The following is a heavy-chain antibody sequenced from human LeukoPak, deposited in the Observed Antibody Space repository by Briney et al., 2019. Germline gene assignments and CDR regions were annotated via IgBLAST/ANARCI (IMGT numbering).Heavy chain of an antibody. D-gene: IGHD4-23*01. Sequence: GESLKISLKGSGYSFTSYWIGWVRQMPGKGLEGMGIISPGDSDTSYSPSLQGQVTTSADKSISTAYLQWRSLKASHNDMYYCARRGVRWSFYSFDSWGKGTLVTVSS. V-gene: IGHV5-51*01. CDR3: ARRGVRWSFYSFDS. CDR1: GYSFTSYW. J-gene: IGHJ4*02. CDR2: ISPGDSDT.